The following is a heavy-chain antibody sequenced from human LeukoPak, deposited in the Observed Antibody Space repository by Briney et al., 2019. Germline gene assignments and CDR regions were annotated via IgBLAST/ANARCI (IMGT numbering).Heavy chain of an antibody. CDR3: ARDGGYSYGYNWFDP. CDR1: GYTFTGYY. CDR2: INPNSGGT. J-gene: IGHJ5*02. Sequence: GASVEVSCKASGYTFTGYYMHWVRQAPGQGLEWMGWINPNSGGTNYAQKFQGRVTMTRDTSISTAYMELSRLRSDDTAVYYCARDGGYSYGYNWFDPWGQGTLVTVSS. D-gene: IGHD5-18*01. V-gene: IGHV1-2*02.